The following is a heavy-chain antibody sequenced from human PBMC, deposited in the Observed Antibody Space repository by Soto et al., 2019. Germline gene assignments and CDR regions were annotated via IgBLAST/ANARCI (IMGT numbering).Heavy chain of an antibody. D-gene: IGHD3-3*01. V-gene: IGHV3-21*01. Sequence: GGSLRLSCAASGFTFSSYNMNWVRQAPGKGLEWVSSISRDSTYMYYADSVRGRFTISRDNPKKSVFLQMDSLSGDDTAVYYCARDPYVFWSGPDYWGQGIVFTVSS. CDR1: GFTFSSYN. CDR2: ISRDSTYM. CDR3: ARDPYVFWSGPDY. J-gene: IGHJ4*02.